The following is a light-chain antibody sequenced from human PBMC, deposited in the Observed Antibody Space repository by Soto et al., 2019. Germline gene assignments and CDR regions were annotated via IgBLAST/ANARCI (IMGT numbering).Light chain of an antibody. CDR3: QQYKSLWT. Sequence: DIQMTQSPSSVSASVGDRVTLTSRASQGISSWLAWHQQKPGKAPQIRIYTASTLQSGVPSWFSGSGSGTEFTLTISSMQADDCATYYCQQYKSLWTFGQGTKVDIK. V-gene: IGKV1-12*01. CDR2: TAS. CDR1: QGISSW. J-gene: IGKJ1*01.